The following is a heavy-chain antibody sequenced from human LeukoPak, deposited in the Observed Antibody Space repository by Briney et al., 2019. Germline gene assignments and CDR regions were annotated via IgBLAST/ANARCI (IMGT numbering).Heavy chain of an antibody. CDR1: GGSISSYY. CDR3: ARHTSGYDSVDY. Sequence: NPSETLSLTCTVSGGSISSYYWSWIRQPPGKGLEWIGYIYYSGSTNYNPSLKSRVTISVDTPKNQFSLKLSSVTAADTAVYYCARHTSGYDSVDYWGQGTLVTVSS. V-gene: IGHV4-59*08. CDR2: IYYSGST. D-gene: IGHD5-12*01. J-gene: IGHJ4*02.